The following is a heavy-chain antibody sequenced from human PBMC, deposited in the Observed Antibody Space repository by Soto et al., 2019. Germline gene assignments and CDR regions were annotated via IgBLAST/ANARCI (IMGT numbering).Heavy chain of an antibody. V-gene: IGHV3-23*01. CDR3: AKEPNYYYYYMDV. CDR2: ISGSGVST. J-gene: IGHJ6*03. Sequence: EVQLLESGGGLVQPGGSLRLSCAASGFTFSSYAMSWVRQAPGKGLEWVSAISGSGVSTYYADSVKGRFTISRDNSKDTLYLQMNSLRAEDTAVYYCAKEPNYYYYYMDVWGKGTTVTVSS. CDR1: GFTFSSYA.